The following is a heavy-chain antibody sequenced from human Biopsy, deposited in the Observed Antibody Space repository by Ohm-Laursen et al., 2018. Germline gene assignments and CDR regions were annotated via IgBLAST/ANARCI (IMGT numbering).Heavy chain of an antibody. J-gene: IGHJ4*02. D-gene: IGHD3-3*01. CDR2: IIAVSGLV. CDR1: GGTFSNYA. V-gene: IGHV1-69*17. CDR3: ATPFQYYDSWGGYPPFDH. Sequence: GPSVKVSCKAYGGTFSNYAISWVRQAPGEGLEWMGGIIAVSGLVNYAPKFQGRVSITADKSTTTAYMELSNLKSEDTAVYYCATPFQYYDSWGGYPPFDHWGQGTLVTVSS.